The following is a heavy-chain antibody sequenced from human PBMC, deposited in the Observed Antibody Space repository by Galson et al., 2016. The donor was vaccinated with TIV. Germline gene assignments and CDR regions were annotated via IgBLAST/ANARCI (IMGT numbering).Heavy chain of an antibody. V-gene: IGHV1-18*04. CDR1: GYTFSSYS. CDR3: ARGATVTPYGFFDY. J-gene: IGHJ4*02. CDR2: ISGYSGNT. D-gene: IGHD4-17*01. Sequence: CKASGYTFSSYSINWVRQAPGQGLEWMGWISGYSGNTNYAQKFQGRVTMTTDTSTGTAYMELRSLRSDDTAVYYCARGATVTPYGFFDYWGQGTLVTVFS.